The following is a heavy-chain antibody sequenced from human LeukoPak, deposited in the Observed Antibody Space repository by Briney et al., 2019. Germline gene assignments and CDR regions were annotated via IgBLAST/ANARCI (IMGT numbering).Heavy chain of an antibody. V-gene: IGHV1-18*01. CDR1: GYTFTSSG. D-gene: IGHD6-19*01. J-gene: IGHJ6*02. CDR2: INTYNGNT. CDR3: ARDEQWLVPISRPFYGMDV. Sequence: ASVKVSCKASGYTFTSSGISWVRQAPGQGLEWMGWINTYNGNTNYAQKLQGGVTMTTDTPTSTAYMELRSLRSDDTAVYYCARDEQWLVPISRPFYGMDVWGQGTTVTVSS.